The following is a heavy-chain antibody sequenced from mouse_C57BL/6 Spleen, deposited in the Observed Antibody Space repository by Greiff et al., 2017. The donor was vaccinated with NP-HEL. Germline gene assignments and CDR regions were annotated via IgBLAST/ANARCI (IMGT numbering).Heavy chain of an antibody. D-gene: IGHD2-4*01. CDR3: AREDLYYDYDGFAY. V-gene: IGHV1-22*01. Sequence: EVKLLESGPELVKPGASVKMSCKASGYTFTDYNMHWVKQSHGKSLEWIGYINPNNGGTSYNQKFKGKATLTVNKSSSTAYMELRSLTSEDSAVYYCAREDLYYDYDGFAYWGQGTLVTVSA. CDR2: INPNNGGT. CDR1: GYTFTDYN. J-gene: IGHJ3*01.